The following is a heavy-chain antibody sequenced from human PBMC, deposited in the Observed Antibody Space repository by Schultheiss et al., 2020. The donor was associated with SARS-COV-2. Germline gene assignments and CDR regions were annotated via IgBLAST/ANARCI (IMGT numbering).Heavy chain of an antibody. D-gene: IGHD6-19*01. CDR3: ARVDSSGWAAWAYNWFDP. V-gene: IGHV3-9*01. CDR2: ISWNSGSI. J-gene: IGHJ5*02. CDR1: GFTFDDYA. Sequence: SLKISCAASGFTFDDYAMHWVRQAPGKGLEWVSGISWNSGSIGYADSVKGRFTISRDNAKNSLYLQMNSLRAEDTAVYYCARVDSSGWAAWAYNWFDPWGQGTLVTVSS.